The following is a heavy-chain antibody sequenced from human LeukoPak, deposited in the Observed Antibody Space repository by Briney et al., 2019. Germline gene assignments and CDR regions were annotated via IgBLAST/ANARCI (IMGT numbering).Heavy chain of an antibody. J-gene: IGHJ5*01. CDR1: GYTFTRHY. CDR2: INPNSGDT. V-gene: IGHV1-2*02. CDR3: MRGGGNSWFDS. D-gene: IGHD3-16*01. Sequence: ASVKVSCKASGYTFTRHYLHWVRQAPGQGLEWMGWINPNSGDTNFAQKFQGRVTMTRATSISTVYMELTGLRSDDTALYYCMRGGGNSWFDSWGQGTLVSVSS.